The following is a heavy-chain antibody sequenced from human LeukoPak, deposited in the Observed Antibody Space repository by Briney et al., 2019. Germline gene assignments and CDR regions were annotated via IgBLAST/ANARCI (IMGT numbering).Heavy chain of an antibody. CDR1: GYTFTGYY. Sequence: ASVKVSCKASGYTFTGYYMHWVRQAPGQGLEWMGWINPNSGGINYAQKFQGRVTMTRDTSISTAYMELSRLRSDDTAVYYCARGVTIFGVVIVYFDYWGQGTLVTVSS. CDR3: ARGVTIFGVVIVYFDY. CDR2: INPNSGGI. V-gene: IGHV1-2*02. J-gene: IGHJ4*02. D-gene: IGHD3-3*01.